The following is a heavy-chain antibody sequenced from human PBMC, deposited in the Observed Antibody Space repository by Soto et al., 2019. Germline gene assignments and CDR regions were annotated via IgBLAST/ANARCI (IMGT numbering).Heavy chain of an antibody. CDR1: GFTFSSYA. CDR2: IYSGGST. CDR3: ARDIRGIAAS. Sequence: GGSLRLSCAASGFTFSSYAMSWVRQAPGKGLEWVSAIYSGGSTYYADSVKGRFTISRDNSKNTLYLQMNSLRAEDTAVYYCARDIRGIAASWGQGTLVTVSS. D-gene: IGHD6-25*01. J-gene: IGHJ4*02. V-gene: IGHV3-66*01.